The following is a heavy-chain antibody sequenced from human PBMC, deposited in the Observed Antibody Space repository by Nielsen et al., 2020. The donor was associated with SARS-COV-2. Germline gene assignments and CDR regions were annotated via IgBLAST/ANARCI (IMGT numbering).Heavy chain of an antibody. D-gene: IGHD1-1*01. CDR2: IFSNDEK. J-gene: IGHJ4*02. Sequence: ETLSLTCTVSGGSISSGDYYWSWIRQPPGKGLEWLAHIFSNDEKSYSTSLKSRLTISKDTSKSQVALTMTNMDPVDTATYYCARVNGFVDYWGQGTLVTVSS. CDR3: ARVNGFVDY. CDR1: GGSISSGDYY. V-gene: IGHV2-26*01.